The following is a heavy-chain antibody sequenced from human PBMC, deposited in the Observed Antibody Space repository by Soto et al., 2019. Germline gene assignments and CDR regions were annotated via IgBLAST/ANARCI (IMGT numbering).Heavy chain of an antibody. CDR2: IYHSGST. CDR1: GGSISSGGYY. V-gene: IGHV4-31*03. Sequence: SETLSLTCTVSGGSISSGGYYWSWIRQHPGKGLEWIGYIYHSGSTNYNPSLKSRVTISVDKSKNQFSLKLSSVTAADTAVYYCARSQAPYCSGGSCGNDAFDIWGQGTMVTVSS. CDR3: ARSQAPYCSGGSCGNDAFDI. D-gene: IGHD2-15*01. J-gene: IGHJ3*02.